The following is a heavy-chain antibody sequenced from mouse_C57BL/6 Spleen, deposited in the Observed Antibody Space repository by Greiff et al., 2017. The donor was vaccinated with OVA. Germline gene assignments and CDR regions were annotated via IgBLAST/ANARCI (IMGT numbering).Heavy chain of an antibody. V-gene: IGHV1-55*01. CDR1: GYTFTSYW. Sequence: VQLQQPGAELVKPGASVKMSCKASGYTFTSYWITWVKQRPGQGLEWIGDIYPGSGSTNYNEKFKSKATLTVDKSSSTAYMQLSSLTSEDSAVYYCAREGNCGSGYTFAYWGQGTLVTVSA. CDR2: IYPGSGST. D-gene: IGHD1-1*01. J-gene: IGHJ3*01. CDR3: AREGNCGSGYTFAY.